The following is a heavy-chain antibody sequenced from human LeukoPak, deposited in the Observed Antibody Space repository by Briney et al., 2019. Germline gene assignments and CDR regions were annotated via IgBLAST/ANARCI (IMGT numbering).Heavy chain of an antibody. CDR2: IYYSGST. V-gene: IGHV4-39*01. CDR3: ARQGYGSGSYSLVFDY. CDR1: GGSISSSSYY. J-gene: IGHJ4*02. D-gene: IGHD3-10*01. Sequence: PSETLSLTCTVSGGSISSSSYYWGWIRQHPGKGLEWIGSIYYSGSTNYNPSLKSRVTISVDTSKNQFSLKLSSVTAADTAVYYCARQGYGSGSYSLVFDYWGQGTLVTVSS.